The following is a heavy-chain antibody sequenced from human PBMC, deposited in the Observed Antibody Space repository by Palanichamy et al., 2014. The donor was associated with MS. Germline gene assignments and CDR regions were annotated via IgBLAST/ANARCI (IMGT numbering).Heavy chain of an antibody. CDR1: GFTFSSYW. Sequence: EVQLVESGGGLVRPGGSLRLSCAASGFTFSSYWMHWVRQAPGEGPVWVSRINSDGSSTSYADSVKGRFTISRDNAKNTVYLQMNSLRVEDTAVYYCARGVTPAVVTPYNYWGQGTLVAVSS. CDR2: INSDGSST. D-gene: IGHD4-23*01. CDR3: ARGVTPAVVTPYNY. V-gene: IGHV3-74*01. J-gene: IGHJ4*02.